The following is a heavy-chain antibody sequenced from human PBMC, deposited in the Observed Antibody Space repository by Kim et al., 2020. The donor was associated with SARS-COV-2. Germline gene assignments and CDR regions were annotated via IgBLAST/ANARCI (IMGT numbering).Heavy chain of an antibody. Sequence: SETLSLTCAVYGGSFSGYYWSWIRQPPGKGLEWIGEINHSGSTNYNPSLKSRVTISVDTSKNQFSLKLSSVTAADTAVYYCAGDFYGSGCSPLFRYYYYG. V-gene: IGHV4-34*01. J-gene: IGHJ6*01. CDR1: GGSFSGYY. D-gene: IGHD3-10*01. CDR2: INHSGST. CDR3: AGDFYGSGCSPLFRYYYYG.